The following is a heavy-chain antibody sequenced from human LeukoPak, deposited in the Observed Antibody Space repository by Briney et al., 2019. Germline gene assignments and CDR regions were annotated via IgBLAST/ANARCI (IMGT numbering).Heavy chain of an antibody. CDR1: GGSISSYY. J-gene: IGHJ3*02. CDR3: AREPRDIVVVVAASDAFDI. V-gene: IGHV4-59*12. D-gene: IGHD2-15*01. CDR2: IYYSGST. Sequence: SETLSLTCTVPGGSISSYYWSWIRQPPGKGLEWIGYIYYSGSTNYNPSLKSRVTISVDTSKNQFSLKLSSVTAADTAVYYCAREPRDIVVVVAASDAFDIWGQGTMVTVSS.